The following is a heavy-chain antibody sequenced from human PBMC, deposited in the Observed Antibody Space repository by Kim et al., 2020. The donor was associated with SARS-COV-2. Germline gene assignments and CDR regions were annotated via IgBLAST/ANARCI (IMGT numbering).Heavy chain of an antibody. CDR2: VNPNSGVT. CDR3: ARDYLTGWCFDP. D-gene: IGHD6-19*01. Sequence: ASVKVSCKTSGYTFTSYYMHWVRQAPGQGLEWIGGVNPNSGVTNYAQNFQGRVTVTRDTSISTAYMELSGLTSDDTAIYFCARDYLTGWCFDPWGQGTLVIVSS. V-gene: IGHV1-2*02. J-gene: IGHJ5*02. CDR1: GYTFTSYY.